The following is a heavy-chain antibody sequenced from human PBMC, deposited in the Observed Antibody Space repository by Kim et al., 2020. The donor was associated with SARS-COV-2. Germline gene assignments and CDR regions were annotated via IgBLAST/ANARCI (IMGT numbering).Heavy chain of an antibody. V-gene: IGHV3-33*01. CDR2: IWYDGSNK. D-gene: IGHD4-17*01. J-gene: IGHJ6*03. CDR3: ARDDYGDLTLPHYRDV. Sequence: GGSLRLSCAASGFTFSSYGMHWVRQAPGKGLEWVAVIWYDGSNKYYADSVKGRFTISRDNSKNTLYLQMNSLRAEDTAVYYCARDDYGDLTLPHYRDVWGKGATVTVSS. CDR1: GFTFSSYG.